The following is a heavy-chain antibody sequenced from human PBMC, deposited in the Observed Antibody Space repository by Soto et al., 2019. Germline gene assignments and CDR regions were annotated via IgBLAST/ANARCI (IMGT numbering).Heavy chain of an antibody. CDR2: ISDSGRTT. J-gene: IGHJ5*02. CDR1: GFTFSNHA. D-gene: IGHD3-3*01. V-gene: IGHV3-23*01. CDR3: AKAVWTGSWSANH. Sequence: GGSLRLSCAASGFTFSNHAMSWVRQAPGKGLEWVSGISDSGRTTYYADSVKGRFTISRDNPKNTLYLQMNSLRAEDTAVYFCAKAVWTGSWSANHWGQGTLVTLSS.